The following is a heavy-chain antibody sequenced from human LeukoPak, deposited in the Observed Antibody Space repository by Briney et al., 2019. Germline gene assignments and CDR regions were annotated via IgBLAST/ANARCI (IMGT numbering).Heavy chain of an antibody. D-gene: IGHD4/OR15-4a*01. J-gene: IGHJ4*02. CDR2: INPNSGGT. CDR3: ARRAGAYSHPYDY. V-gene: IGHV1-2*02. CDR1: GYTFSGYY. Sequence: GASVKVSCKASGYTFSGYYIHWVRQAPGQGLEWMGWINPNSGGTNYAQKFQGRVTMTRDTSITTAYMDLSRLRSDDTAVYYCARRAGAYSHPYDYWGQGTLVTVSS.